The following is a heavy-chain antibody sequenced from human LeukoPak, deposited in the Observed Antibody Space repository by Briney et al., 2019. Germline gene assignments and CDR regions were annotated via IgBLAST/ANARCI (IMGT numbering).Heavy chain of an antibody. CDR2: IIPILGIA. V-gene: IGHV1-69*04. D-gene: IGHD1-14*01. Sequence: SVKVSCKASGGTFSSYAISWVRQAPGQGLEWMGRIIPILGIANYAQKFQGRVTITPDKSTSTAYMELSSLRSEDTAVYYCARDLTPAGPVIDYWGQGTLVTVSS. J-gene: IGHJ4*02. CDR3: ARDLTPAGPVIDY. CDR1: GGTFSSYA.